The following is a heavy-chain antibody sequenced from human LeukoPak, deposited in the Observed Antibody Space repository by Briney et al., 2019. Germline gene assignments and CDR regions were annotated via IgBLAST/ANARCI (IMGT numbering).Heavy chain of an antibody. D-gene: IGHD3-10*01. V-gene: IGHV1-46*01. J-gene: IGHJ1*01. CDR3: ARGYYGSGSYSEYFQY. CDR1: GYTFTSYY. Sequence: ASVKVSCKASGYTFTSYYIHWVRHAPGQGLEYMGVINPSGENTSYTQRFRGRVTMTRDTSTSTVYMELSSLSSEDTAVYYCARGYYGSGSYSEYFQYWGQGTLVTVFS. CDR2: INPSGENT.